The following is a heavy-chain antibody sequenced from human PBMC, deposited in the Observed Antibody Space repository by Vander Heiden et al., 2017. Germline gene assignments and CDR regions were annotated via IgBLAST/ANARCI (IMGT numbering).Heavy chain of an antibody. V-gene: IGHV3-23*01. Sequence: EVQLLESGGGLVQPGGSLRLSCAASGLTFSSYAMSWVRQAPGKGLEWVSAISGSGGSTYYADSVKGRFTISRDNSKNTLYLQMNSLRAEDTAVYYCAKVDYDILTGYNYWGQGTLVTVSS. D-gene: IGHD3-9*01. CDR1: GLTFSSYA. CDR3: AKVDYDILTGYNY. J-gene: IGHJ4*02. CDR2: ISGSGGST.